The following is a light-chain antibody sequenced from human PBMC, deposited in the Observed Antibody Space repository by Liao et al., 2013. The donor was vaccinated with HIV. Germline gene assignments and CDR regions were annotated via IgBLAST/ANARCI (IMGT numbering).Light chain of an antibody. J-gene: IGLJ3*02. CDR2: QDN. CDR3: QAWDSSTYWV. V-gene: IGLV3-1*01. CDR1: KLGDKY. Sequence: SYELTQPPSVSVSPGQTASITCSGDKLGDKYACWYQQKPGQSPVLVISQDNKRPSGIPERFSGSNSGDTATLTISGTQAMDEADYYCQAWDSSTYWVFGGGTKLTVL.